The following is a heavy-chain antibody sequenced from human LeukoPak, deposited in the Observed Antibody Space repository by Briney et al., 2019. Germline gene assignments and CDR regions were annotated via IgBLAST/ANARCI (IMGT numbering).Heavy chain of an antibody. J-gene: IGHJ5*02. CDR3: ARDLGYSGFDWAP. V-gene: IGHV4-34*11. D-gene: IGHD5-12*01. Sequence: PSETLSLTCAVYGGSFSGYYWGWIRQPPGKRLEWVGSISSSGNTYYNPTLKSRVTISVDTSKNLFSLNLTSVTAADAAVYYCARDLGYSGFDWAPWGQGTLVTVSS. CDR1: GGSFSGYY. CDR2: ISSSGNT.